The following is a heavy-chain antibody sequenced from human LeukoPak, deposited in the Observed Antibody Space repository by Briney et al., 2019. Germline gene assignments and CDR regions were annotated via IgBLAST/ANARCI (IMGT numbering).Heavy chain of an antibody. CDR3: ARPYDSSGYYYY. J-gene: IGHJ4*02. CDR2: FDPEDGET. D-gene: IGHD3-22*01. Sequence: ASVKVSCKVSGYTLTELSMHWVRQAPGKGLEWMGGFDPEDGETIYAQKFQGRVTMTTDTSTSTAYMELRSLRSDDTAVYYCARPYDSSGYYYYWGQGTLVTVSS. V-gene: IGHV1-24*01. CDR1: GYTLTELS.